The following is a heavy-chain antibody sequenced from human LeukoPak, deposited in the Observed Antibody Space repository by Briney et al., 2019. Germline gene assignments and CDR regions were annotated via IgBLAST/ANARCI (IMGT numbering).Heavy chain of an antibody. CDR2: ISRSVSTI. D-gene: IGHD1-26*01. CDR3: ARWSGSYCDY. Sequence: GGSLRLSCAASGFTFSSYGMHWVRQAPGKGLEWVSYISRSVSTIYYADSVKGRFTISRDNAKNSLYLQMNSLRAEDTAVYYCARWSGSYCDYWGQGTLVTVSS. J-gene: IGHJ4*02. V-gene: IGHV3-48*03. CDR1: GFTFSSYG.